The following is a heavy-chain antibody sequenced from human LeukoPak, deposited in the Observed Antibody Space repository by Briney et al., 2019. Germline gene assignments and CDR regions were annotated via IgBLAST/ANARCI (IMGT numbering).Heavy chain of an antibody. CDR2: INPNSGGT. CDR3: ARQRYYDFWSGYPRPIDY. V-gene: IGHV1-2*02. Sequence: GASVKVSCKASGYTFTGYYMHWVRQAPGQGLEWMGWINPNSGGTNYAQKFQGRVTMTRDTSISTAYMELSRLRSDDTAVYYCARQRYYDFWSGYPRPIDYWGQGTLVTVSS. J-gene: IGHJ4*02. D-gene: IGHD3-3*01. CDR1: GYTFTGYY.